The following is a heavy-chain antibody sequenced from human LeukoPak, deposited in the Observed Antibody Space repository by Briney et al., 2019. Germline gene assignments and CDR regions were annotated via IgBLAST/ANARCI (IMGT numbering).Heavy chain of an antibody. D-gene: IGHD3-16*02. J-gene: IGHJ6*04. Sequence: ASVKVSCKASGYPFSSYAVSWVRQAPRHGLEWIGWISAYNGNTNYAQKFQGRINMTIDTSTTTAYMELRSLRSDDTAVYYCARRSIVPNWYYYGMDVWGKGTTVTVSS. CDR2: ISAYNGNT. CDR1: GYPFSSYA. V-gene: IGHV1-18*04. CDR3: ARRSIVPNWYYYGMDV.